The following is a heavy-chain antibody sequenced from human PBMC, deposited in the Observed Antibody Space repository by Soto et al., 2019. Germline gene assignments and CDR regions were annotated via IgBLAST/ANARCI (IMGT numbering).Heavy chain of an antibody. J-gene: IGHJ1*01. V-gene: IGHV4-39*02. CDR1: GGSFSTRCYC. CDR3: ALRGEYCNGGRCSSREY. CDR2: FYYSGRP. D-gene: IGHD2-15*01. Sequence: SETLSLTCTVSGGSFSTRCYCWDWIRQPPGKGLEWIGSFYYSGRPNYNPSLRSRVIISVDTSKNNFSLKLNSVTAADTAVYYCALRGEYCNGGRCSSREYWGQGTLVSVSA.